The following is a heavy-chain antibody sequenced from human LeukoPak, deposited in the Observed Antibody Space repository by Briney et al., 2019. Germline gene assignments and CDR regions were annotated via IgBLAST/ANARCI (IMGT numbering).Heavy chain of an antibody. CDR3: AKGGRMVRGVIVTNYYFDY. V-gene: IGHV3-48*01. J-gene: IGHJ4*02. D-gene: IGHD3-10*01. CDR1: GFTFSTYS. CDR2: ISSSSSTI. Sequence: GGSLRLSCAASGFTFSTYSMNWVRQAPGKGLEWVSYISSSSSTIYYADSVKGRFTVSRDNAKNSLYLQMNSLRAEDTAVYYCAKGGRMVRGVIVTNYYFDYWGQGTLVTVSS.